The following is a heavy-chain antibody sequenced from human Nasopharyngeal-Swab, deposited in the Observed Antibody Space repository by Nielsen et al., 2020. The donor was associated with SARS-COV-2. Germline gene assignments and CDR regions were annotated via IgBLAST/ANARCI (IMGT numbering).Heavy chain of an antibody. CDR3: ARGGALNWYIDR. CDR1: GFTFSTDA. CDR2: IHRGGSSS. J-gene: IGHJ2*01. Sequence: GGSLRLSCAASGFTFSTDAMSWVRQAPGKGLEWVAVIHRGGSSSYFADSVKGRFTLSRENSKNTLYLHMNSLRAEDTAVYYCARGGALNWYIDRWGRGTLVTVSS. V-gene: IGHV3-23*03.